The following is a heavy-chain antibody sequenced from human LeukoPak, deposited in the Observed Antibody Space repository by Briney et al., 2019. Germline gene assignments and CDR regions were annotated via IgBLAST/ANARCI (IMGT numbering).Heavy chain of an antibody. D-gene: IGHD2-2*01. J-gene: IGHJ6*03. V-gene: IGHV3-30*18. Sequence: GGSLRLSCAASGFTFSSYGMHWVRQAPGKGLQWVALISHDGSNKYYADSVRGRFTISRDNSKNTLFLQMNSLTFEDTAVYFCAKGSIPAAVTYYMDVWGEGTTVTVSS. CDR1: GFTFSSYG. CDR2: ISHDGSNK. CDR3: AKGSIPAAVTYYMDV.